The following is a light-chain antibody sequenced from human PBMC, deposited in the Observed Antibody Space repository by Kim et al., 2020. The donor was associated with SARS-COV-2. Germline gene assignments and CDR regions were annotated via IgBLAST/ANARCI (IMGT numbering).Light chain of an antibody. V-gene: IGLV3-19*01. J-gene: IGLJ3*02. CDR2: GKN. CDR1: SLRSYY. CDR3: NSRDSSGNHWV. Sequence: SSELTQDPAVSVALGQTVRITCQGDSLRSYYASWNQQKPGQAPVLVIYGKNNRPSGIQDRFSGSSSGNTASLTITVAQAEDEADYYCNSRDSSGNHWVFGGGTKLSVL.